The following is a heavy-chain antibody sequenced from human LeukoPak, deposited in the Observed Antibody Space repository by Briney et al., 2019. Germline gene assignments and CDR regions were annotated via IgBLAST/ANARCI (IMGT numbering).Heavy chain of an antibody. CDR1: GYTFPGYD. V-gene: IGHV1-8*01. J-gene: IGHJ4*02. CDR2: MNPSTGDT. CDR3: TRGSLSGSSRDY. Sequence: ASVRVSCKASGYTFPGYDINWVRQALGQGLEWMGWMNPSTGDTGYAQKFQGRVTMTRNTSVDTAFMELSGLGSEDTAVYYCTRGSLSGSSRDYWGQGTLVTVSS. D-gene: IGHD1-26*01.